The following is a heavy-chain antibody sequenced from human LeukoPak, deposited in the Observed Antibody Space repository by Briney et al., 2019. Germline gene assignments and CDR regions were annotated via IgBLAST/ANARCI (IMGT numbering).Heavy chain of an antibody. J-gene: IGHJ4*02. Sequence: GGSLRLSCAASGFTFSSYSMNWVRQAPGKGLEWVSSISSSSSYIYYADSVKGRFTISRDNAKNSLYLQMNRLRAEDTAVYYCARAGSSSFLTDYWGQGTLVTVSS. CDR1: GFTFSSYS. D-gene: IGHD6-6*01. CDR2: ISSSSSYI. V-gene: IGHV3-21*01. CDR3: ARAGSSSFLTDY.